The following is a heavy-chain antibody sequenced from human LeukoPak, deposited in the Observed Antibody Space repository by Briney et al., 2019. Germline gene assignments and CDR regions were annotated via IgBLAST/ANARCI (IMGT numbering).Heavy chain of an antibody. CDR1: GGSISSFY. V-gene: IGHV4-59*08. J-gene: IGHJ4*02. Sequence: KSSETLSPTCTVSGGSISSFYWSWIRQPPGKGLEYIGYIFYTGTTNCNPSLESRVTISVDTSKNQFSLTLRSVTAADTAVYYCARRTTPRRGEFDYWGQGTLVTVPS. CDR2: IFYTGTT. D-gene: IGHD2-15*01. CDR3: ARRTTPRRGEFDY.